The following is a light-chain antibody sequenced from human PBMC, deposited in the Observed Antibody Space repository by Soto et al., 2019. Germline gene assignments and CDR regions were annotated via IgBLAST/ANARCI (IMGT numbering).Light chain of an antibody. J-gene: IGLJ1*01. CDR2: DVN. CDR1: SSDVGGYNY. V-gene: IGLV2-11*01. Sequence: QSALTQPRSVSGSPGQSVTISYTGTSSDVGGYNYVSWYQQHPGKAPKLMIYDVNKRPSGVPDRFSGSKSGNTASLTVSGLQAEDEADYYCCSYAGTYTYVFGTGTKVTVL. CDR3: CSYAGTYTYV.